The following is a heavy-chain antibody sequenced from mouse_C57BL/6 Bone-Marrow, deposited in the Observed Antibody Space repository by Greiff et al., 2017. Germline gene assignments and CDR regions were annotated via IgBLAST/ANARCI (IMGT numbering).Heavy chain of an antibody. CDR2: ISYDGNN. D-gene: IGHD2-3*01. Sequence: EVKLMESGPGLVKPSQSLSLSCSVTGYSITSGYYWNWNRQFPRNKLEWMGYISYDGNNNYNPSLKNRIPLTRDTSKYQFFLKLNSVTIEDTASYYCASVWLVRRRDYYAMDYWGQGTSVTVSS. V-gene: IGHV3-6*01. CDR3: ASVWLVRRRDYYAMDY. CDR1: GYSITSGYY. J-gene: IGHJ4*01.